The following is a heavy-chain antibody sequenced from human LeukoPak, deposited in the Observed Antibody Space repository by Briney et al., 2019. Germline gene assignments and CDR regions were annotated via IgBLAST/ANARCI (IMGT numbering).Heavy chain of an antibody. CDR3: ARQKKYYYDSSGYYLKNAFDI. D-gene: IGHD3-22*01. CDR2: IYPGDSDT. CDR1: GYSFTSYW. V-gene: IGHV5-51*01. J-gene: IGHJ3*02. Sequence: GESLKISCKGSGYSFTSYWIGWVRQMPGKGLEWMGIIYPGDSDTRYSPSFQGQVTISADKSISTAYLQWSSLKASDTAMYYCARQKKYYYDSSGYYLKNAFDIWGQGTMVTVSS.